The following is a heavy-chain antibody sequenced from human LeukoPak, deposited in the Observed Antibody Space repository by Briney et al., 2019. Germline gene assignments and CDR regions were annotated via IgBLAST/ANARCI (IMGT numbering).Heavy chain of an antibody. V-gene: IGHV4-61*01. Sequence: SETLSLTCTVSGGSISSSSYYWSWIRQPPGKGLEWIGYIYYSGSTNYNPSLKSRVTISVDTSKNQFSLKLSSVTAADTAVYYCARSHFPGDAFDIWGQGTMVTVSS. D-gene: IGHD3-3*02. CDR1: GGSISSSSYY. CDR2: IYYSGST. CDR3: ARSHFPGDAFDI. J-gene: IGHJ3*02.